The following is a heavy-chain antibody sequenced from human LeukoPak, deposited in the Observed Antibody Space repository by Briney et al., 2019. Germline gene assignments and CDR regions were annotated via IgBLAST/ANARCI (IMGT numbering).Heavy chain of an antibody. CDR1: GGSFSGYY. D-gene: IGHD3-3*01. CDR3: ARQRFWSGLPGAFDI. CDR2: INHSGST. J-gene: IGHJ3*02. Sequence: SETLSLTCAVYGGSFSGYYWSWIRQPPGKGLEWIGEINHSGSTNYSPSLKSRVTTSVDTSKNQFSLKVISVTAADTAVYYCARQRFWSGLPGAFDIWGQGTMVTVSS. V-gene: IGHV4-34*01.